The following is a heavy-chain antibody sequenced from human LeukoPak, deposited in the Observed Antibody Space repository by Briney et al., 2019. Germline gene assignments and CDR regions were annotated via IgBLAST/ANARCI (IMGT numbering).Heavy chain of an antibody. V-gene: IGHV4-4*09. CDR3: GRPIGGGIEEMDV. CDR2: IYVTGT. Sequence: PSETLSLTRTVSGGSIGTYYWSWIRQSPGKGLEWIGYIYVTGTRYNPYLQSRVTISVDRSRNQFFLKMSSVTAAGTGVYYWGRPIGGGIEEMDVWGKGTKVIVSS. J-gene: IGHJ6*04. CDR1: GGSIGTYY. D-gene: IGHD3-16*02.